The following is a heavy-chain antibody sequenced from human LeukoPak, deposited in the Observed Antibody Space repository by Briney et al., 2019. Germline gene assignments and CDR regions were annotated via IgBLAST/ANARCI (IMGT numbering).Heavy chain of an antibody. J-gene: IGHJ4*02. CDR2: ISGSAGST. V-gene: IGHV3-23*01. D-gene: IGHD2-2*01. Sequence: GGSLRLSCGASGFTFSTYAMTWVRQAPGKGLEWVSAISGSAGSTYYADSVKGRFTISRDNSKNTLYLQMNSLRAEDTAIYYCAKSIVVVPAAGSYFDHWGQGTLVSVSS. CDR3: AKSIVVVPAAGSYFDH. CDR1: GFTFSTYA.